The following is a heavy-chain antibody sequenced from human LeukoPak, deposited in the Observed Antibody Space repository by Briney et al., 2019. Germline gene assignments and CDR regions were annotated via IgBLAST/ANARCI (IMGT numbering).Heavy chain of an antibody. CDR2: INHDGNII. CDR1: GFTFSSYV. Sequence: GGSLRLSCAASGFTFSSYVMHWVRQAPGQGLVWVSRINHDGNIITYADSVKGRFTISRDNAKNTVHLQMNSLREEDTAVYYCVRDRDWLISDWGQGALVTVSS. D-gene: IGHD2-21*02. CDR3: VRDRDWLISD. J-gene: IGHJ4*02. V-gene: IGHV3-74*01.